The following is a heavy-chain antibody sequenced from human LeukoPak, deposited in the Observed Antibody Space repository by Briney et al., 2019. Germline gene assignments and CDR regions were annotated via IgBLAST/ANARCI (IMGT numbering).Heavy chain of an antibody. V-gene: IGHV4-59*12. J-gene: IGHJ6*02. CDR2: IYYSGST. CDR3: AREVGATDYYYGMDV. CDR1: GGSISSYY. D-gene: IGHD1-26*01. Sequence: SETLSLTCTVSGGSISSYYWSWIRQPPGKGLEWIGYIYYSGSTNYNPSLKSRVTISVDTSKNQFSLQLNSVTPEDTAVYYCAREVGATDYYYGMDVWGQGTTVTVSS.